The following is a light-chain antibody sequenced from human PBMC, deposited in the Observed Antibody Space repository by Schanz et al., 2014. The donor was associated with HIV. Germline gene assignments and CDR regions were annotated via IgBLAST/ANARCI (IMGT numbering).Light chain of an antibody. CDR1: SSDVGGYNY. CDR3: SSYAGNKNLGL. J-gene: IGLJ3*02. V-gene: IGLV2-8*01. Sequence: QSVLTQPASVSGSPGQSITISCTGTSSDVGGYNYVSWYQQHPGKAPKLMIYEVTKRPSGVPDRFSGSKSGNTASLTVSGLQAEEEGEYYWSSYAGNKNLGLFGGGTKVTVL. CDR2: EVT.